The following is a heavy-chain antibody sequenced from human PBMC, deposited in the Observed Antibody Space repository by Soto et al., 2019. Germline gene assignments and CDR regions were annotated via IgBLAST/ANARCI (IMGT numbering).Heavy chain of an antibody. Sequence: QVHLVQSGAEGKKPGASVKVSCQGSGYAFTTYGITWVRQAPGQGLEWMGWISAHNGNTNYAQKLQGRVTVTRDTSTSTAYMELRSLRYDGTAVYYCARGRYGDYWGQGALVTVSS. J-gene: IGHJ4*02. CDR3: ARGRYGDY. CDR1: GYAFTTYG. V-gene: IGHV1-18*01. CDR2: ISAHNGNT. D-gene: IGHD1-1*01.